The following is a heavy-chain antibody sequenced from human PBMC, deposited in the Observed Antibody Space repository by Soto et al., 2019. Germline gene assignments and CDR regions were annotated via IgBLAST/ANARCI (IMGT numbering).Heavy chain of an antibody. D-gene: IGHD2-21*02. J-gene: IGHJ4*02. V-gene: IGHV4-39*01. CDR2: IYYSGRT. CDR1: GESISSSSYY. Sequence: SETLSLTCIVSGESISSSSYYWGWIRQPPGKGLEWIGSIYYSGRTYYNPSFKSRVTISIDTSKNQFSPKLSSVTATDTAVYYCARQRTTVVTQAYFDNWGQGALVTVSS. CDR3: ARQRTTVVTQAYFDN.